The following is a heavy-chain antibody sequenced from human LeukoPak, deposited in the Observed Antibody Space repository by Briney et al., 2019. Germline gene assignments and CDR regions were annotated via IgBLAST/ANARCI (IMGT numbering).Heavy chain of an antibody. D-gene: IGHD3-3*01. V-gene: IGHV1-2*02. CDR2: INPNSGGT. CDR1: GYTFTGYY. J-gene: IGHJ5*02. Sequence: GASVKVSCKASGYTFTGYYMHWVRQAPGQGLEWMGWINPNSGGTNYAQKFQGRVTMTRDTSISTAYMELSRLRSDDTAVYYCARVGASPTRWSGYLNWFDPRGQGTLVTVSS. CDR3: ARVGASPTRWSGYLNWFDP.